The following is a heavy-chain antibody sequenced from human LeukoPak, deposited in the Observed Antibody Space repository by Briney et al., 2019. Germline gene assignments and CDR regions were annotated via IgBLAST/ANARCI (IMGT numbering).Heavy chain of an antibody. CDR2: ISYDGSNK. Sequence: PGGSLRLSCAASGFTFSSYWMSWVRQAPGKGLEWVAVISYDGSNKYYADSVKGRFTISRDDSKNTLYLQMNSLRAEDTAVYYCARDFYLRGPDYWGQGTLVTVSS. CDR3: ARDFYLRGPDY. CDR1: GFTFSSYW. V-gene: IGHV3-30-3*01. D-gene: IGHD2-15*01. J-gene: IGHJ4*02.